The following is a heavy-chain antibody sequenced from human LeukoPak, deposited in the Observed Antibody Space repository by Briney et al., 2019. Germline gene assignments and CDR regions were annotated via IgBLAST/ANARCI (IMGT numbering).Heavy chain of an antibody. CDR3: ATGRSGWYDYFDY. V-gene: IGHV3-23*01. J-gene: IGHJ4*02. CDR2: ISAGGGST. D-gene: IGHD6-19*01. Sequence: GGSLRLSCAASGFAFSKYAMSWVRQAPGKGLEWISAISAGGGSTYYADSVKGQFTISRDNPKSTVFLQMNFLGAEDTAVYYCATGRSGWYDYFDYWGQGTLVTVSS. CDR1: GFAFSKYA.